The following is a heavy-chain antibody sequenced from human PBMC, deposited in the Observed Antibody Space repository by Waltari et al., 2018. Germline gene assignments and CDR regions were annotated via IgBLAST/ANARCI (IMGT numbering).Heavy chain of an antibody. CDR2: THRNGNT. CDR3: ATYAEGLGGRGF. D-gene: IGHD1-26*01. J-gene: IGHJ4*01. CDR1: GGSVSGHH. V-gene: IGHV4-59*02. Sequence: QVQLQESGPGLLKPSETLSLTCTVSGGSVSGHHCSWIRQSPGKGLEWIGQTHRNGNTNYKPSLNSRATVSLDLSDNQFSLKLTSVTAADTAVYYCATYAEGLGGRGFWGHGTLVTVSS.